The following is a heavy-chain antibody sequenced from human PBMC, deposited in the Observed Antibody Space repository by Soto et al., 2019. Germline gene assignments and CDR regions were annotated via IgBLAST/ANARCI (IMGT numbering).Heavy chain of an antibody. CDR3: ARDHTDCSGGSSYSRYYYGMDV. D-gene: IGHD2-15*01. CDR2: INPSGGST. J-gene: IGHJ6*02. V-gene: IGHV1-46*01. CDR1: GYTFTSYY. Sequence: VASVKVSCKASGYTFTSYYMHWVRQAPGQGLEWMGIINPSGGSTSYAQKFQGRVTMTRDTSTSTVYMELSSLRSEDTAVYYCARDHTDCSGGSSYSRYYYGMDVWGQGTTGTVSS.